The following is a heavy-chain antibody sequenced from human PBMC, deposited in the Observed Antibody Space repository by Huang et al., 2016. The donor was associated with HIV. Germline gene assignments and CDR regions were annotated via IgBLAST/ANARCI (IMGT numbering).Heavy chain of an antibody. CDR2: ISYTGPT. D-gene: IGHD5-18*01. Sequence: QVQLQESGPGLVKPSETVSVTCTVSAYVTRNSYWSWIPQSPGMGLEWLGYISYTGPTNYTPSLKSLVTISLATSKNQFSLTLSAVTAADTAVYFCARGGFNYGSFWDSWGQGTLVTVSS. V-gene: IGHV4-59*01. CDR3: ARGGFNYGSFWDS. J-gene: IGHJ5*01. CDR1: AYVTRNSY.